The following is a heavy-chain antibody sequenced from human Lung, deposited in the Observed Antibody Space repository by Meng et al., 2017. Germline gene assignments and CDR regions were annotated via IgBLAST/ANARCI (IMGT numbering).Heavy chain of an antibody. V-gene: IGHV4-34*01. CDR1: GGSCSDCY. CDR2: INHSGNT. Sequence: VLIQAGGAGLLKPSETLSLTCVVGGGSCSDCYWRWIRQPPGKGLEWIGEINHSGNTNYNPSLESRATISIDTSQNNLSLKLSSVTAADSAVYYCARGPTTLAHDFDYWGQGTLVTVSS. CDR3: ARGPTTLAHDFDY. J-gene: IGHJ4*02. D-gene: IGHD4-11*01.